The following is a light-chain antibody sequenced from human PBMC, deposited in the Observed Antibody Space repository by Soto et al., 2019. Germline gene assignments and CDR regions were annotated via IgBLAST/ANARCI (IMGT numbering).Light chain of an antibody. CDR1: QSVSSNY. J-gene: IGKJ2*01. CDR3: QQYGSSPYT. CDR2: GAS. V-gene: IGKV3-20*01. Sequence: EIVLTQSPGTLSLSPGERATLSCRASQSVSSNYLAWYQQKPGQAPRLLIYGASSRATGIPDRFSGSGSGTDFTLTISRLEPADFAVYYCQQYGSSPYTFGQGTKLEIK.